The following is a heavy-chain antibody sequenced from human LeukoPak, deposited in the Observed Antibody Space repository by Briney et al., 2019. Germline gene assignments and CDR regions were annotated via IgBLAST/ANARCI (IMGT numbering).Heavy chain of an antibody. V-gene: IGHV1-2*02. CDR2: INPNTGGT. D-gene: IGHD1-26*01. J-gene: IGHJ4*02. CDR3: ARDYSGSYTD. CDR1: GYTFIGHY. Sequence: ASVTVSCKASGYTFIGHYMHWVRQAPGQGLEWMGWINPNTGGTNYAQSFQGRVTMTRDTSISTAYMELSRLIFDDTAVYYCARDYSGSYTDWGQGTLVTVSS.